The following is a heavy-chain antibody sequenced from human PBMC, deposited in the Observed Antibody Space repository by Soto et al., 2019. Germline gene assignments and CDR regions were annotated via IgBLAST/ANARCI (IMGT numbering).Heavy chain of an antibody. CDR1: GGSISSSSYY. D-gene: IGHD5-12*01. J-gene: IGHJ4*02. V-gene: IGHV4-39*01. CDR3: ARHVRDGYKPYYFDY. Sequence: SETLSLTCTVSGGSISSSSYYWGWIHQPPGKGLEWIGSIYYSGSTYYNPSLKSRVTISVDTSKNQFSLKLSSVTAADTAVYYCARHVRDGYKPYYFDYWGQGTLVTVSS. CDR2: IYYSGST.